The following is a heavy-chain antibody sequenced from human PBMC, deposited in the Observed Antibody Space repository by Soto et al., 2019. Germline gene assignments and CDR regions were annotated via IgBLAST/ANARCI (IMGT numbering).Heavy chain of an antibody. V-gene: IGHV1-69*06. Sequence: SVKVACKASGGTCSRYAISWVRQAPGQGLEWMGGIIPIFGTANYAQKFQGRVTITADKSTSTAYMELSSLRSEDTAVYYCAREPVLRYFDWSRGWFDPWGQGTLVTVSS. D-gene: IGHD3-9*01. CDR2: IIPIFGTA. J-gene: IGHJ5*02. CDR3: AREPVLRYFDWSRGWFDP. CDR1: GGTCSRYA.